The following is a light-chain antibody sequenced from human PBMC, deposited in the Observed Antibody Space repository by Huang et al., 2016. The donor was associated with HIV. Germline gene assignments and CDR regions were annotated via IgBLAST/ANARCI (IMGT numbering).Light chain of an antibody. CDR1: QSVSSN. CDR3: QQYNNWPWT. CDR2: GAS. V-gene: IGKV3D-15*01. Sequence: EIVMTQSPGTLSESPGESVTLSCRANQSVSSNLGWYQQKPGQAPRRLIYGASTRAPGIPGRFSGSGSGTDFTLTISSLQSEDCAVYYCQQYNNWPWTFGQGTKVEI. J-gene: IGKJ1*01.